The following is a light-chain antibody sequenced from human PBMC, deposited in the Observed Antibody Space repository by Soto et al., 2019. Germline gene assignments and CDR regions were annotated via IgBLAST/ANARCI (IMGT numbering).Light chain of an antibody. CDR1: QSISSY. CDR3: QQSYSTPRT. Sequence: DIQMTQSPSSLSASVGDIVTITCRASQSISSYLNWYQQKPGKAPKLLIYAASSLQSGVPSRFSGSGSGTDFTLTISSLQPEDVATYYCQQSYSTPRTFGQGTKVEIK. CDR2: AAS. J-gene: IGKJ1*01. V-gene: IGKV1-39*01.